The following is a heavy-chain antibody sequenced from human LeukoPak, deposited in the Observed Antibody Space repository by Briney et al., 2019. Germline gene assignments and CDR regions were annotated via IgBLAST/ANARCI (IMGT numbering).Heavy chain of an antibody. V-gene: IGHV3-48*03. D-gene: IGHD1-26*01. Sequence: GGSLRLSCAASGFTFSSYEMNWVRQAPGKGLEWVSYISSSGSTIYYADSVKGRFTISRDNAKNSLYLQMNSLRAEDTAVYYCARDEVGAALDYWGQGTLVTVSS. CDR1: GFTFSSYE. CDR3: ARDEVGAALDY. J-gene: IGHJ4*02. CDR2: ISSSGSTI.